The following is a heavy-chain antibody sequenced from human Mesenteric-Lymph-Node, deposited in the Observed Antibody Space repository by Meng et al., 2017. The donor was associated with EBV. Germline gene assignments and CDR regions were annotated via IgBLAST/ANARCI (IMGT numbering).Heavy chain of an antibody. CDR2: IIPIFGTA. Sequence: VQVVQDGDGGKSPGFTVKVSCKASGGTFSSYANSWVRQAPGQGLEWMGGIIPIFGTANYAQKFQGRVTITADESTSTAYMELRSLRSEDTAVYYCARDGGAGGDKGYWGQGTLVTVSS. D-gene: IGHD3-16*01. J-gene: IGHJ4*02. V-gene: IGHV1-69*01. CDR1: GGTFSSYA. CDR3: ARDGGAGGDKGY.